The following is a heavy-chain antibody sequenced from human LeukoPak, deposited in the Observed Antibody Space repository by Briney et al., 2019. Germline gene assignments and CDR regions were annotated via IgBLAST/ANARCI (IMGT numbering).Heavy chain of an antibody. CDR2: ISYSGST. CDR1: AGSISNYY. V-gene: IGHV4-59*08. CDR3: ARLGPAAGTSFDY. J-gene: IGHJ4*02. D-gene: IGHD6-13*01. Sequence: SETLSLTCTVSAGSISNYYWSWIRQLPGKGLEWIGYISYSGSTNYNPSLKSRVTISVDTSKNQFSLKLSSVTAADTAVYYCARLGPAAGTSFDYWGQGTLVTVSS.